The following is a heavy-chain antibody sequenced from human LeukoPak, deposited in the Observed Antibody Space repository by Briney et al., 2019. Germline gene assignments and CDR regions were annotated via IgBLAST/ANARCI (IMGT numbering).Heavy chain of an antibody. V-gene: IGHV4-34*01. Sequence: PSETLSLTCAVYGGSFSGYYWSWIRQPPGKGLEWVGEINHSGSTNYNPSLKSRVTISVDTSKNQFSLKLSSVTAADTAVYYCARDSGGNPYWGQGTLVTVSS. D-gene: IGHD4-23*01. CDR3: ARDSGGNPY. J-gene: IGHJ4*02. CDR1: GGSFSGYY. CDR2: INHSGST.